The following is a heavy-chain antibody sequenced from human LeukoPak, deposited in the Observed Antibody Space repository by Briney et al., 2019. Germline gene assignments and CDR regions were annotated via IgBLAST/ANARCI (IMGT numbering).Heavy chain of an antibody. CDR3: AKDGDYGDHIWDY. CDR1: GMTFSSYG. J-gene: IGHJ4*02. CDR2: ISGSGGGT. Sequence: PGGSLRLSCVASGMTFSSYGMSWVRQAPGKGLEWVSAISGSGGGTYYADSVKGRFTISRDNSKNTLYVQMGSLRAEDTAVYYCAKDGDYGDHIWDYWGQGTLVTVSS. V-gene: IGHV3-23*01. D-gene: IGHD4-17*01.